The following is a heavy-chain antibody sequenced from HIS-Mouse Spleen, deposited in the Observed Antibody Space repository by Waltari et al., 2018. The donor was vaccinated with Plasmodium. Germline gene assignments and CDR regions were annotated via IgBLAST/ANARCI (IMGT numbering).Heavy chain of an antibody. V-gene: IGHV1-2*02. CDR3: ARVLGYKAAAGTFVEYFQH. CDR1: GYTFTGYY. CDR2: VNPKRGGT. J-gene: IGHJ1*01. Sequence: QVQLVQSGAEVKKPGASVKVSCKASGYTFTGYYMHWVRQAPGQGLEGMGWVNPKRGGTNDAQKFQGRVTTTRDTSISTAYMELSRLRSDDTAVYYWARVLGYKAAAGTFVEYFQHWGQGTLVTVSS. D-gene: IGHD6-13*01.